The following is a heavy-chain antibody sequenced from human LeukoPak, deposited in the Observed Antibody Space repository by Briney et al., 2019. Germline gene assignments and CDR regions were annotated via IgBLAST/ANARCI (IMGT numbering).Heavy chain of an antibody. CDR3: AKDPVYGSGQSHPSDY. CDR2: VSGNGGIT. Sequence: PGGSLRLSCAASGFTFSSYAMSWVRQAPGKGVEWVSTVSGNGGITYYADSMKGRFTISRDNSKNTLFLQMNSLRGEDTAVYYCAKDPVYGSGQSHPSDYWGQGTLVTVSS. J-gene: IGHJ4*02. CDR1: GFTFSSYA. V-gene: IGHV3-23*01. D-gene: IGHD3-3*01.